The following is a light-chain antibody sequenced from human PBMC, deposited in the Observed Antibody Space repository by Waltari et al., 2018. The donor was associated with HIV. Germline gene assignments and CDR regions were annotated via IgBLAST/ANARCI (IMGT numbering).Light chain of an antibody. V-gene: IGLV1-44*01. CDR3: CSYAGSYTWV. CDR1: TSNNGRNT. J-gene: IGLJ3*02. CDR2: NTD. Sequence: PHSASGAPGQTVTISCSGGTSNNGRNTVNWYRQLPGRAPELIMYNTDQRPSGVPVRFSGSKSGTSASLTISGLQADDEADYYCCSYAGSYTWVFGGGTKLTVL.